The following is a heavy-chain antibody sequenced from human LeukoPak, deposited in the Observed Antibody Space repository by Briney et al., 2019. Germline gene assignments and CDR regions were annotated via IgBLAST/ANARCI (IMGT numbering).Heavy chain of an antibody. CDR1: GFTFSSYA. CDR3: AGDLTYYYGSGSYSKNDPGS. CDR2: ISYDGTNK. Sequence: PGGSLRLSCAASGFTFSSYAMHWVRQAPGKGLEWVALISYDGTNKYYADSVKGRFTISRDNAKNSLYLQMNSLRAEDTAVYYCAGDLTYYYGSGSYSKNDPGSWGQGTLVTVSS. J-gene: IGHJ5*02. D-gene: IGHD3-10*01. V-gene: IGHV3-30*04.